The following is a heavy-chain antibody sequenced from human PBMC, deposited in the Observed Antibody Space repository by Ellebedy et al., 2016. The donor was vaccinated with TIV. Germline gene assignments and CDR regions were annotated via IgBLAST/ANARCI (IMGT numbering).Heavy chain of an antibody. V-gene: IGHV3-21*06. CDR1: GFTFSSHS. CDR2: ISASSSYK. J-gene: IGHJ4*02. Sequence: GGSLRLXXVASGFTFSSHSMNWVRQAPGKGLEWVSSISASSSYKWDAVSVKGRFTISRDNAKNSLYLEMNSLRAEDTAIYYCVAGSGWLPDYWGQGTLVTVSS. CDR3: VAGSGWLPDY. D-gene: IGHD3-10*01.